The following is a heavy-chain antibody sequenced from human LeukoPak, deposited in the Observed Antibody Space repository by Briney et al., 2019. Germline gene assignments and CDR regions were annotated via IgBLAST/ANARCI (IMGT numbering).Heavy chain of an antibody. Sequence: ASVKVSCKASGYTFTSYDISWVRQAPGQGLEWMGWIIPNSGGTKYAQKFQGRVTMTRDTSISTAYMELSGLRPGDTGVYYCARGREVAGTKYYFDYWGQGTLVTVSS. V-gene: IGHV1-2*02. J-gene: IGHJ4*02. CDR3: ARGREVAGTKYYFDY. D-gene: IGHD6-19*01. CDR1: GYTFTSYD. CDR2: IIPNSGGT.